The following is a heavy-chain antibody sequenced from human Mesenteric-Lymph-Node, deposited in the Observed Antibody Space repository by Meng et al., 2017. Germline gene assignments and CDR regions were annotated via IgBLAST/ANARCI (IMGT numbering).Heavy chain of an antibody. Sequence: GESLKISRAAPGFTLSNALMSWVRQAPGTGLEWVGRIKSKTDGGTTDYAPPVKGRFTISRDDSKNTLYLQMNSLKTEDTAVYYCTTDLWECRGGSCRLATPYLSEVYWGQGTLVTVSS. J-gene: IGHJ4*01. CDR3: TTDLWECRGGSCRLATPYLSEVY. CDR1: GFTLSNAL. V-gene: IGHV3-15*01. D-gene: IGHD2-15*01. CDR2: IKSKTDGGTT.